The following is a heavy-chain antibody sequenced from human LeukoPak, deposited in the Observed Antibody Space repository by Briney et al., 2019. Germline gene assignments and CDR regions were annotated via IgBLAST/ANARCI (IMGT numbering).Heavy chain of an antibody. D-gene: IGHD5-12*01. CDR3: AREDSGDGT. V-gene: IGHV4-39*01. J-gene: IGHJ5*02. CDR2: IYYSGST. CDR1: GGSISSSSYY. Sequence: SETLSLTCTVSGGSISSSSYYWGWIRQPPGKGLEWIGSIYYSGSTYYNPSLKSRVTISVDTSKNQFSLKLSSVTAADTAVYYCAREDSGDGTWGQGTLVTVSS.